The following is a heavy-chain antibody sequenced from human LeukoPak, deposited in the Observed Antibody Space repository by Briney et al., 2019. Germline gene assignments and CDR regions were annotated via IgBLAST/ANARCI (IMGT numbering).Heavy chain of an antibody. CDR3: AKDRSYCSSTSCYNWFDP. Sequence: PGGSLRLSCAASGFTFSSYTMSWVRQAPGKGLEWVSTITTSDGNTYYADSVKGRFTVSRDNSKNTLYLQMNSLRAEDTAVYYCAKDRSYCSSTSCYNWFDPWGQGTLVTVSS. CDR1: GFTFSSYT. CDR2: ITTSDGNT. V-gene: IGHV3-23*01. D-gene: IGHD2-2*01. J-gene: IGHJ5*02.